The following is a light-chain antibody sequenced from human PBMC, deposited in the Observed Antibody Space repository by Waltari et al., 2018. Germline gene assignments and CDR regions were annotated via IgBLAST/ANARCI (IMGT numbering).Light chain of an antibody. CDR2: DFH. CDR3: CSDAAHYASV. CDR1: SSDVGEYNY. Sequence: QSALTQPRSVSGSHGQSVTISFTGTSSDVGEYNYVSWYQQLPGKAPKLIIYDFHKRPAGVPDRFSGSKSGNTASLSISGLESEDEANYCCCSDAAHYASVFGGGTSLTVL. V-gene: IGLV2-11*01. J-gene: IGLJ3*02.